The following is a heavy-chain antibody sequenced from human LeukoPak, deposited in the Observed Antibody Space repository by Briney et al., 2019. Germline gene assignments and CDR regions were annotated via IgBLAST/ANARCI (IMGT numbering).Heavy chain of an antibody. CDR1: GFTLSDYY. CDR2: ISSSTTYI. V-gene: IGHV3-11*05. CDR3: ARDYDYSNHLYGMDV. J-gene: IGHJ6*02. Sequence: GGSLRLSCVASGFTLSDYYMSWIRRAPGKGLEWISYISSSTTYIKYAGSVKGRFTISRDNAKNSVYLQMNSLRAEDTAVYYCARDYDYSNHLYGMDVWGPGTTVTVSS. D-gene: IGHD4-11*01.